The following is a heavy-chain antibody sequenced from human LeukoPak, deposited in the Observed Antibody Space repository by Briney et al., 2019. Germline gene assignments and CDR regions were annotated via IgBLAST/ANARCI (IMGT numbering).Heavy chain of an antibody. CDR1: GFRFDDYG. CDR2: IIWNGGST. Sequence: GGSLRLSCAASGFRFDDYGMIWVRQAPGKGLEWVSGIIWNGGSTAYADCVKGRLTMSRDNANNSLYLQMHSLRAEDTAFYYCASSLRYGGISYWGQGALVTVSS. J-gene: IGHJ4*02. V-gene: IGHV3-20*04. CDR3: ASSLRYGGISY. D-gene: IGHD4-23*01.